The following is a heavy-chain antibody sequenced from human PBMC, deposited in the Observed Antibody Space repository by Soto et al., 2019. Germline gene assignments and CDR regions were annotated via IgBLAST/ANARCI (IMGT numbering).Heavy chain of an antibody. CDR3: AKGFGNYWAFHY. D-gene: IGHD1-26*01. J-gene: IGHJ4*02. V-gene: IGHV4-30-4*02. CDR1: GGSISNVNYC. Sequence: SETLSLTCTVSGGSISNVNYCWSWIRQSPDKGLEWIGHIYNGGSTYNNPSLKSRVTISVDTSKNQFSLRAEDTAVYYCAKGFGNYWAFHYWGQGTLVTVSS. CDR2: IYNGGST.